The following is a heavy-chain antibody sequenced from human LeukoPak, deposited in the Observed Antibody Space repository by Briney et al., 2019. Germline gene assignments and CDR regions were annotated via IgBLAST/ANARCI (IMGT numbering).Heavy chain of an antibody. CDR2: ISYDGSNK. CDR3: AKQLGYCSDGSCYFPY. CDR1: GFTFNNYA. D-gene: IGHD2-15*01. V-gene: IGHV3-30-3*02. Sequence: AGGSLRLSCAASGFTFNNYAMHGVRQAPGKGLEWVAVISYDGSNKYYADSVKGRFTISRDNSKSTLCLQMNSLRAEDTAVYYCAKQLGYCSDGSCYFPYWGQGTLVTVSS. J-gene: IGHJ4*02.